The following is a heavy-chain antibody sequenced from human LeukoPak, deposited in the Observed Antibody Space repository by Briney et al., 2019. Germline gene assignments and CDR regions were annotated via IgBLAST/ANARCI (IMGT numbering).Heavy chain of an antibody. V-gene: IGHV1-2*02. CDR2: INPNSGGT. Sequence: ASVKVSWKASGCTFTGYYMHWVRQAPGQGLEWMGWINPNSGGTNYAQKFQGRVAMTRDTSISTAYMELSRLRSDDTAVYYCARAVMVRGSPTGGDYWGQGTLVTVSS. CDR3: ARAVMVRGSPTGGDY. D-gene: IGHD3-10*01. J-gene: IGHJ4*02. CDR1: GCTFTGYY.